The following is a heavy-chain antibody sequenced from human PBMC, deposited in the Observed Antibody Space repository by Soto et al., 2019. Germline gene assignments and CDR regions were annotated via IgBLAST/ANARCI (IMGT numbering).Heavy chain of an antibody. V-gene: IGHV4-30-2*01. Sequence: QLMLQESGSGLVRPSQTLSLTCTVSGDSITSGMYSWSWIRQAPGKGREWIGNIHVTGYTAFSPSLRRRVTMSVATSRIQFYLNLNSVTAADTAVYFCARGGALRPNGHVPLDFWGQGTLVTVSS. J-gene: IGHJ4*02. CDR2: IHVTGYT. D-gene: IGHD3-16*01. CDR1: GDSITSGMYS. CDR3: ARGGALRPNGHVPLDF.